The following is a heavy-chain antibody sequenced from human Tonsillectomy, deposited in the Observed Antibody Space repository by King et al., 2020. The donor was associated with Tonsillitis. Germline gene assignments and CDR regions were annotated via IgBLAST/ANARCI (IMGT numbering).Heavy chain of an antibody. CDR2: ISSISTDI. CDR3: ARGDYYDTSGFADY. CDR1: GFTFSYDS. V-gene: IGHV3-21*01. Sequence: VQLVESGGGLVKPGGSLRLSCSASGFTFSYDSINWFRQSPGKGLEWVSSISSISTDIYYADSVKGRFTISRDNATNSLYLQMNSLRAEDTSVYYCARGDYYDTSGFADYWGQGTLVTVSS. J-gene: IGHJ4*02. D-gene: IGHD3-22*01.